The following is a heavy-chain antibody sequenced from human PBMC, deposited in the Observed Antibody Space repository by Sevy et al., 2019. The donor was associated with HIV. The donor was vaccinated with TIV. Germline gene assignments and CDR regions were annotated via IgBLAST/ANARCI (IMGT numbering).Heavy chain of an antibody. CDR3: AEGAGISQNYAWTAFDI. D-gene: IGHD1-7*01. CDR1: GFTFDDYT. Sequence: GGSLRLSCAASGFTFDDYTMHWVRQDPAKGLEWVSGISWKSGSIGYADSVRGRFTISRDNAKNSLYLQMNSLRADDTALYYCAEGAGISQNYAWTAFDIWGQGTMVTVSS. V-gene: IGHV3-9*01. J-gene: IGHJ3*02. CDR2: ISWKSGSI.